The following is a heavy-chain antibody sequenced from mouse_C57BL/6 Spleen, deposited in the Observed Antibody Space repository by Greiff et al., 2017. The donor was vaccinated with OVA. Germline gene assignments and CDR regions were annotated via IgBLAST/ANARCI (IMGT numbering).Heavy chain of an antibody. Sequence: EVKVVESGGDLVKPGGSLKLSCAASGFTFSSYGMSWVRQTPDKGLEWVATISSGGSYTYYPDSVKGRFTISRDNAKTTLYLHMSSLKSEDTAMYYCARHGGPFDYYGSSYSIYYAMDYWGQGTSVTVSS. CDR1: GFTFSSYG. CDR3: ARHGGPFDYYGSSYSIYYAMDY. CDR2: ISSGGSYT. J-gene: IGHJ4*01. V-gene: IGHV5-6*01. D-gene: IGHD1-1*01.